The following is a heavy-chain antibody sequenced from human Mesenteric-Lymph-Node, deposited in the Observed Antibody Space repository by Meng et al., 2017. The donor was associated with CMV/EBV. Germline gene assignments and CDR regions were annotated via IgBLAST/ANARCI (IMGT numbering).Heavy chain of an antibody. CDR1: GFTFSDYY. Sequence: GGSLRLSCAASGFTFSDYYMNWVRQAPGKGLEWVSSISSSSTIYYADSVKGRFTISRDNAKNSLYLQMNSLRAEDTAVYYCARNIVVVPAAPYYYYYYGMDVWGQGTTVTVSS. CDR3: ARNIVVVPAAPYYYYYYGMDV. J-gene: IGHJ6*02. CDR2: ISSSSTI. D-gene: IGHD2-2*01. V-gene: IGHV3-69-1*02.